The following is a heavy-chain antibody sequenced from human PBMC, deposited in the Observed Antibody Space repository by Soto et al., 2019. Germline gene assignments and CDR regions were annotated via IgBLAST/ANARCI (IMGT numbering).Heavy chain of an antibody. D-gene: IGHD1-26*01. Sequence: GGSLRLSCAASGFIFENLGMSWVRQAPGKGLEWISSISGSGFKKYYADSVKGRFTISRDNSKSTVYLELNNLSAEDTAVYHCAKNQGVELVPLATVDWFDPWGQGSVVTVSS. CDR3: AKNQGVELVPLATVDWFDP. CDR2: ISGSGFKK. J-gene: IGHJ5*02. CDR1: GFIFENLG. V-gene: IGHV3-23*01.